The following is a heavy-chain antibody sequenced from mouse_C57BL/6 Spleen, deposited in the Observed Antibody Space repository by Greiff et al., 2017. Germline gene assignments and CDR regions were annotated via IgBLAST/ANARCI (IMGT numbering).Heavy chain of an antibody. V-gene: IGHV1-55*01. Sequence: QVQLQQPGAELVKPGASVKMSCKASGYTFTGYWITWVKQRPGQGLEWIGDIYPGSGSTNYNEKFKSKATLTVDTSSSTAYMQLSSLTSEDSAVYYCARSDDYYAMDYWGQGTSVTVSS. J-gene: IGHJ4*01. CDR1: GYTFTGYW. CDR3: ARSDDYYAMDY. CDR2: IYPGSGST.